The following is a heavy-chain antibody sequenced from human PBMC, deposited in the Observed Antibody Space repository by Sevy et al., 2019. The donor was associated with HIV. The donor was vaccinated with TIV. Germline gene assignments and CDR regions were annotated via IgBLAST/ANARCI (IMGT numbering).Heavy chain of an antibody. CDR1: GFTFSRYW. V-gene: IGHV3-7*03. D-gene: IGHD2-2*01. CDR3: ARDCSSTSSLWGLDV. Sequence: GGSLRLSCAASGFTFSRYWMSWVRQAPGKGLEWVANIKKDGSEKYYVDSVKGRFTISRDNAKNSLFLQMNSLRAEDTAVYYCARDCSSTSSLWGLDVSGQGTTVTVSS. CDR2: IKKDGSEK. J-gene: IGHJ6*02.